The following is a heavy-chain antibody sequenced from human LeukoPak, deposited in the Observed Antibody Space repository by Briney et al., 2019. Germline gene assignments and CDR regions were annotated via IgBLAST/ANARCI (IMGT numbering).Heavy chain of an antibody. D-gene: IGHD2-15*01. CDR2: ISGSGGST. CDR1: GFTFSSYA. CDR3: AKHKGDIVVVVAATLTARFDP. Sequence: GGSLRLSCAASGFTFSSYAMSWVRQAPGKGLEWVSAISGSGGSTYYADSVKGRFTISRDNSKNTLYLQMNSLRAEDTAVYYCAKHKGDIVVVVAATLTARFDPWGQGTLVTVSS. V-gene: IGHV3-23*01. J-gene: IGHJ5*02.